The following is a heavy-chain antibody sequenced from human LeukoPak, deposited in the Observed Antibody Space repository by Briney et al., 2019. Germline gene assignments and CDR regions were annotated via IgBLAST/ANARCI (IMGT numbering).Heavy chain of an antibody. V-gene: IGHV3-48*02. CDR3: ARAVYYYYGMDV. CDR1: GFTVSSNY. CDR2: ISSSSSTI. J-gene: IGHJ6*02. Sequence: PGGSLRLSCAASGFTVSSNYMNWVRQAPGKGLEWVSYISSSSSTIYYADSVKGRFTISRDNAKNSLYLQMNSLRDEDTAVYYCARAVYYYYGMDVWGQGTTVTVSS. D-gene: IGHD4-17*01.